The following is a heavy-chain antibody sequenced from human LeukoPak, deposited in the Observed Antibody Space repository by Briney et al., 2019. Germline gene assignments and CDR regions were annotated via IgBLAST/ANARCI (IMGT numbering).Heavy chain of an antibody. Sequence: GESLKISCTGSGSRFTNFWIAWVRQLPGKGLEWMGFIYPGDSDTRYSPSFRGQVTISADKSISTAYLQWSSLKASDTAMYYCVRRDPYCGGGCPVDYWGQGTLVTVSS. D-gene: IGHD2-21*02. J-gene: IGHJ4*02. CDR3: VRRDPYCGGGCPVDY. CDR2: IYPGDSDT. CDR1: GSRFTNFW. V-gene: IGHV5-51*01.